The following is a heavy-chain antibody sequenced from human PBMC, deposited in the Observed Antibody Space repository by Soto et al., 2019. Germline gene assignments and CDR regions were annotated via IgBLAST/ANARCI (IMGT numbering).Heavy chain of an antibody. CDR1: GFTFNSYS. CDR3: AKERGKISGGTYYFAS. J-gene: IGHJ4*02. V-gene: IGHV3-23*01. Sequence: GGSLRLSCAVSGFTFNSYSMNWVRQAPGKGLEWVSAIGAGGSSTYYTDSVKGRFTISRDNSKNTLYLQMSSLRAEDTAFYYCAKERGKISGGTYYFASWGQGTLVTVSS. CDR2: IGAGGSST. D-gene: IGHD6-19*01.